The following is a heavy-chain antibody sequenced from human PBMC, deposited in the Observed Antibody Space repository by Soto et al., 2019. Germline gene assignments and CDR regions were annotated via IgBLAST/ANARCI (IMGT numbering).Heavy chain of an antibody. CDR1: GYSFTSYW. CDR2: IEPSDSYT. Sequence: GESLKISCKGSGYSFTSYWISWVRQMPGKGLEWMGRIEPSDSYTNYSPSFQGHVTISADKSISTAYLQWSSLKASDTAMYYCARQGHGITIFGVVIEADAFDIWGQGTMVTVSS. D-gene: IGHD3-3*01. CDR3: ARQGHGITIFGVVIEADAFDI. J-gene: IGHJ3*02. V-gene: IGHV5-10-1*01.